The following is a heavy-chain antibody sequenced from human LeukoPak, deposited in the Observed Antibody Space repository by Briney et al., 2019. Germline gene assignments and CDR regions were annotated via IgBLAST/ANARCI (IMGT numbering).Heavy chain of an antibody. Sequence: PGRSLRLSCAVSGFSFSSYGMHWVRQAPGKGLEWVAVIWYDGSNENYADSVKGRFTISRDNSKNTLYLQMNSLRAEDTAVYFCARGSNSGCSIDNWGQGTLVTVSS. J-gene: IGHJ4*02. CDR3: ARGSNSGCSIDN. D-gene: IGHD2/OR15-2a*01. CDR2: IWYDGSNE. V-gene: IGHV3-33*01. CDR1: GFSFSSYG.